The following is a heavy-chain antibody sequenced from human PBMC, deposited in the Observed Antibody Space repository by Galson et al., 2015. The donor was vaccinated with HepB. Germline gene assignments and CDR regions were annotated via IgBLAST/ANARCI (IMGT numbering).Heavy chain of an antibody. CDR3: TYRLGYYDVSD. V-gene: IGHV2-5*01. D-gene: IGHD3/OR15-3a*01. Sequence: PALVKPTQTLTLTCTFSGFSFSTSGVGVGWIRQPPGKALEWLVGIYWHDEKRYTPSLKSRLTNTKGTSKNQGVLTMTNMDPVDTATYYCTYRLGYYDVSDWGQGTLVTVSS. J-gene: IGHJ4*02. CDR1: GFSFSTSGVG. CDR2: IYWHDEK.